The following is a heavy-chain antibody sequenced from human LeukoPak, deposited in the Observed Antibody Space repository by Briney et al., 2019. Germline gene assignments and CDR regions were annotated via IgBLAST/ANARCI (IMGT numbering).Heavy chain of an antibody. CDR3: ARSQFVLVPATPYYFDY. Sequence: SETLSLTCTVSGGSMSNYYWTWIRQPPGKGPEWIGFIYYSGSTYYNPSLKSRVTFSVDTSKNQFSLKVSSVTAADTAVYYCARSQFVLVPATPYYFDYWGQGTLVTVSS. V-gene: IGHV4-59*06. CDR1: GGSMSNYY. D-gene: IGHD2-2*01. CDR2: IYYSGST. J-gene: IGHJ4*02.